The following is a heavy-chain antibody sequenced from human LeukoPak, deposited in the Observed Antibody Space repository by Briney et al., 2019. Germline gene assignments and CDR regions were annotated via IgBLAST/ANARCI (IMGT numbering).Heavy chain of an antibody. CDR3: ARPRRVGATRAFDI. CDR1: GGSISSYY. D-gene: IGHD1-26*01. Sequence: SETLSLTCTVSGGSISSYYWSWIRQPPGKGLEWIGYIYYSGSTNYNPSLKSRVTISVDTSKNQFSLKLSSVTAADTAVYYCARPRRVGATRAFDIWGQGTMVTVS. V-gene: IGHV4-59*12. J-gene: IGHJ3*02. CDR2: IYYSGST.